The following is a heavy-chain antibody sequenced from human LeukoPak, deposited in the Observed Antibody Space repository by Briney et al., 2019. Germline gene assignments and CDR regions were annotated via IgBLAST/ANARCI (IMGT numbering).Heavy chain of an antibody. CDR3: ARFCSSTSCLYYFDY. J-gene: IGHJ4*02. V-gene: IGHV3-21*01. D-gene: IGHD2-2*01. Sequence: GGSLRLSCAASGFTFSSYSMNWVRQAPGKGLEWVSSISSSSSYIYHADSVKGRFTISRDNAKNSLYLQMNSLRAEDTAVYYCARFCSSTSCLYYFDYWGQGTLVTVSS. CDR1: GFTFSSYS. CDR2: ISSSSSYI.